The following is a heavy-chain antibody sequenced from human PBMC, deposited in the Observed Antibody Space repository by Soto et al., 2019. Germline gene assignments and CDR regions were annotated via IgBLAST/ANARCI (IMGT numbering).Heavy chain of an antibody. V-gene: IGHV3-23*01. D-gene: IGHD6-19*01. CDR3: AKASRYGVLLPGHRGGYYVHMDV. CDR1: GFTFTTYV. CDR2: LSGGGGST. J-gene: IGHJ6*03. Sequence: EVQLLESGGGLVQPGGSLRLSCAASGFTFTTYVMSWVRQAPGKGLEWVSGLSGGGGSTYYADSVKGRFTISSDHCENTLYLQMRSRRVEDAAVYDWAKASRYGVLLPGHRGGYYVHMDVWGKGSTVTGFS.